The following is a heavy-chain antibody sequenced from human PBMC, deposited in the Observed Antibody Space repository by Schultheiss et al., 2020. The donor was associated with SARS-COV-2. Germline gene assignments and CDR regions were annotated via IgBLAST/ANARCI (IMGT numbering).Heavy chain of an antibody. CDR2: ISAYNGNT. D-gene: IGHD6-19*01. CDR1: GGTFSSYG. J-gene: IGHJ4*02. V-gene: IGHV1-18*04. Sequence: VKVSCKASGGTFSSYGISWVRQAPGQGLEWMGWISAYNGNTNYAQKLQGRVTMTTDTSTSTAYMELRSLRSEDTAVYYCARGNIAVAGNPFDYWGQGTLVTVSS. CDR3: ARGNIAVAGNPFDY.